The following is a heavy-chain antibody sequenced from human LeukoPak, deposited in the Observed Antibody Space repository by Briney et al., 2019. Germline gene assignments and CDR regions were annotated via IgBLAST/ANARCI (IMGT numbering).Heavy chain of an antibody. Sequence: PRGCLRPSCAASGFAFSIYSMNWVRQALGKGLGWDSSISSSSSYIYYADSVKGRFTISRDNAKNSLYLQMNSLTAEDTAVYYCASRKVWSFDYWGQGTLVTVSS. V-gene: IGHV3-21*01. J-gene: IGHJ4*02. CDR3: ASRKVWSFDY. CDR1: GFAFSIYS. D-gene: IGHD3-3*01. CDR2: ISSSSSYI.